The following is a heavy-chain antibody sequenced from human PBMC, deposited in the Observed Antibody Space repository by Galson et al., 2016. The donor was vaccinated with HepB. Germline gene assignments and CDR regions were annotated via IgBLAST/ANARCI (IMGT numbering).Heavy chain of an antibody. CDR1: GYTSTNYY. CDR3: ASETAASHYFES. V-gene: IGHV1-46*04. D-gene: IGHD2-15*01. CDR2: INPRGGGT. J-gene: IGHJ4*02. Sequence: SVKVSCKASGYTSTNYYMHWVRQAPGRGLEWIGIINPRGGGTNYAQSLQGRVTMTRDMTTRTDYMEVSSLRSEDTAVYYCASETAASHYFESWGQGTLVTGSS.